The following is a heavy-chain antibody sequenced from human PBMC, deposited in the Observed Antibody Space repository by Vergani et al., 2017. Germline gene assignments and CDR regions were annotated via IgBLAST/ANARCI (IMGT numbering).Heavy chain of an antibody. CDR3: ARSWSSSSAFDI. CDR1: GGSFSGYY. D-gene: IGHD6-6*01. J-gene: IGHJ3*02. V-gene: IGHV4-34*01. Sequence: QVQLQQWGAGLLKPSETLSLTCAVYGGSFSGYYWSWIRQPPGTGLEWIGEINHSGSTNYNPSLKSRVTISVDTSKNQFSLKLSSVTAADTAVYYYARSWSSSSAFDIWGQGTMVTVSS. CDR2: INHSGST.